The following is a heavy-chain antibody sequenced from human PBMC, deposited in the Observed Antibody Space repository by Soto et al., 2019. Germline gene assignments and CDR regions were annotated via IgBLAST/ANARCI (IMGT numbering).Heavy chain of an antibody. J-gene: IGHJ4*02. V-gene: IGHV1-18*04. CDR3: ARGGSGSGFDY. Sequence: QVQLVQSGAEVQKPGASVKVSCKASGYTFTTYDISWVRQAPGQGHEWMGWISGNNGNTNYAQKLQGRVTMTRDTSTSTAYMDLRSLRSDDTAVYYCARGGSGSGFDYWGQGTLVTVSS. D-gene: IGHD3-10*01. CDR1: GYTFTTYD. CDR2: ISGNNGNT.